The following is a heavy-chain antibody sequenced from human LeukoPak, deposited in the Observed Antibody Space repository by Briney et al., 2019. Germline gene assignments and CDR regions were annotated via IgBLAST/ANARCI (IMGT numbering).Heavy chain of an antibody. V-gene: IGHV3-9*01. Sequence: GRSLRLSCAASGFTFDDYAMHWVRQAPGKGLEWVSGISWNSGSIGYADSVKGRFTISRDNAKNSLYLQMNSLRAEDTALYYCAKDIPHIVVVTIDYWGQGTLVTVSS. D-gene: IGHD2-21*02. CDR3: AKDIPHIVVVTIDY. J-gene: IGHJ4*02. CDR1: GFTFDDYA. CDR2: ISWNSGSI.